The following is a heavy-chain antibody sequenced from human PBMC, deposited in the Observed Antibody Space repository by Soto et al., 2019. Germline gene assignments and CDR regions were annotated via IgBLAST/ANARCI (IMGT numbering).Heavy chain of an antibody. Sequence: SGPTLVNPTQTLTLTCTFSGFSLSTSGMCVSWIRQPPGKALEWLARIDWDDDKYYSTSLKTRLTISKDTSKNQVVLTMTNMDPVDTATYYCALLHASAHPRDPHAIPTQRSTDL. CDR1: GFSLSTSGMC. V-gene: IGHV2-70*11. CDR2: IDWDDDK. CDR3: ALLHASAHPRDPHAIPTQRSTDL. J-gene: IGHJ2*01. D-gene: IGHD2-2*01.